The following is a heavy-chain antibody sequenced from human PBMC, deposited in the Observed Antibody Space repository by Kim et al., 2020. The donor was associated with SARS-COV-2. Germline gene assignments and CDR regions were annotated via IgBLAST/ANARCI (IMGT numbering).Heavy chain of an antibody. CDR2: INAGTGNT. D-gene: IGHD6-6*01. V-gene: IGHV1-3*01. CDR3: ARGSPWFDP. CDR1: GYTFTNYA. J-gene: IGHJ5*02. Sequence: ASVKVSCKASGYTFTNYAIHWVRQAPGQRLEWMGRINAGTGNTEYSQKFQGRVTITRDTSASTAYMELSILTSEDTAVYYCARGSPWFDPWGQGTLVTVS.